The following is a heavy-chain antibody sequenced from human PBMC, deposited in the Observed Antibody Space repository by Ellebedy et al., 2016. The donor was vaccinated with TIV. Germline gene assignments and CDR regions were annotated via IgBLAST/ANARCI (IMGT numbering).Heavy chain of an antibody. D-gene: IGHD5/OR15-5a*01. CDR2: ITPMSGRT. CDR1: GGTFSSYA. CDR3: ARWSTRAVDV. J-gene: IGHJ6*02. Sequence: ASVKVSCKASGGTFSSYAISWVRQAPGQGLEWMGGITPMSGRTKYAQKFEGRVTITADESTSTAYMEMSGLKSEDTAVYFCARWSTRAVDVWGQGTSVIVSS. V-gene: IGHV1-69*13.